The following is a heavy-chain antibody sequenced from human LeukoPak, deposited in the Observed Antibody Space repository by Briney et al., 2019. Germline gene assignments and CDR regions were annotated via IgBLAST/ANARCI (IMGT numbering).Heavy chain of an antibody. CDR1: GGSISSSSYY. Sequence: PSETLSLTCTVSGGSISSSSYYWGWIRQPPGKGLEWIGSIYYSGSTYYDPSLKSRVTISVDTSKNQFSLKLSSVTAADTAVYYCARDWKVLGGFDYWGQGTLVTVSS. J-gene: IGHJ4*02. CDR3: ARDWKVLGGFDY. V-gene: IGHV4-39*02. CDR2: IYYSGST. D-gene: IGHD1-1*01.